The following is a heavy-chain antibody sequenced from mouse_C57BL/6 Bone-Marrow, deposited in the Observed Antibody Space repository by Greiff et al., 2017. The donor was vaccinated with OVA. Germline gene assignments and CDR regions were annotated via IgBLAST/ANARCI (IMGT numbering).Heavy chain of an antibody. D-gene: IGHD2-4*01. Sequence: VKLQQPGAELVKPGASVKLSCTASGYTFTSYWMHWVKQRPGQGLEWIGMIHPNSGSTNYNEKFKSKATLTVDKSSSTAYMQLSSLTSEDSAAYYCARPYDYDRDYYAMDYWGQGTSVTVSS. J-gene: IGHJ4*01. CDR2: IHPNSGST. V-gene: IGHV1-64*01. CDR3: ARPYDYDRDYYAMDY. CDR1: GYTFTSYW.